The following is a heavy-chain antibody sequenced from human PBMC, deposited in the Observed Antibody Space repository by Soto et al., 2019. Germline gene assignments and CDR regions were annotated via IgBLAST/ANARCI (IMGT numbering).Heavy chain of an antibody. CDR1: GYTFTSYG. Sequence: EASVKVSCKASGYTFTSYGISWVRQAPGQGLEWMGWISAYNGNTNYAQKLQGRVTMTTDTSTSTAYMELRSLRSDDTAVYYCARSGRFLEWFRSDAFDIWGQGTMVTVSS. D-gene: IGHD3-3*01. CDR3: ARSGRFLEWFRSDAFDI. CDR2: ISAYNGNT. J-gene: IGHJ3*02. V-gene: IGHV1-18*01.